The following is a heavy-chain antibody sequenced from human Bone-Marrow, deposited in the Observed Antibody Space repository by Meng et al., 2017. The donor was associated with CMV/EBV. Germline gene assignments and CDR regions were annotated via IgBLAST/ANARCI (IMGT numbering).Heavy chain of an antibody. D-gene: IGHD2-15*01. Sequence: SETLSLTCTVSGGSISSGDHYWSWIRQPPGKGLEWIGYIYYSGSTYYNPSLKSRLTISVDTSKNQFSLQLRSVTAAHTDVYYCARDLLPDIWGQGTLVTVSS. V-gene: IGHV4-30-4*08. CDR3: ARDLLPDI. CDR2: IYYSGST. J-gene: IGHJ4*02. CDR1: GGSISSGDHY.